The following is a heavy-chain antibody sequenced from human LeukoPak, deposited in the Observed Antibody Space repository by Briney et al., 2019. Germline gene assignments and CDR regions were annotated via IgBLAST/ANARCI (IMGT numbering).Heavy chain of an antibody. Sequence: GRSLRLSCSASGFTFSSFWMHWVSQAPGKGLVWDSRINGDGSSTTYADSMKGRFTISRDNAKNTLYLQMNSLRAEDTAVYYCVRSRGIGGTTQFDNWGQGTLVTVSS. CDR3: VRSRGIGGTTQFDN. D-gene: IGHD1-7*01. CDR1: GFTFSSFW. V-gene: IGHV3-74*01. CDR2: INGDGSST. J-gene: IGHJ4*02.